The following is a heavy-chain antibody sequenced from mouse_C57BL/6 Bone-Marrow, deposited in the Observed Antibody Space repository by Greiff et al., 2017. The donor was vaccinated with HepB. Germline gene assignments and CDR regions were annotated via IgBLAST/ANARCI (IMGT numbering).Heavy chain of an antibody. J-gene: IGHJ1*03. Sequence: QVQLQQPGAELVRPGSSVKLSCKASGYTFTSYWMHWVKQRPIQGLKWIGNIDPSDSETHYNQKFKDKATLTVDKSSSTAYMQLSNLTSEDSAVYYCARGITTVERYFDVWGTGTTVTVSS. CDR1: GYTFTSYW. CDR2: IDPSDSET. CDR3: ARGITTVERYFDV. V-gene: IGHV1-52*01. D-gene: IGHD1-1*01.